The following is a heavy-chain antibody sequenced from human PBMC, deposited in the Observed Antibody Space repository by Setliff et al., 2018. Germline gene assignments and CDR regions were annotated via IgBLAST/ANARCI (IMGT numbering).Heavy chain of an antibody. CDR2: IIAVFGTA. CDR3: AKAPYASATPCWFDP. D-gene: IGHD2-2*01. J-gene: IGHJ5*02. V-gene: IGHV1-69*13. CDR1: GGTFRTDG. Sequence: SVKVSCKASGGTFRTDGFSWVRQAPGQGLEWMGRIIAVFGTAKYAQKFQGRVTISADESTRTLYLQMNSLRVEDTAMYYCAKAPYASATPCWFDPWGQGTLVTVSS.